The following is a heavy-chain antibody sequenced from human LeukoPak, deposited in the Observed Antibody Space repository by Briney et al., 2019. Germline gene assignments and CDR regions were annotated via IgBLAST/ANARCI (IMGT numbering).Heavy chain of an antibody. CDR3: ARTPAKSSGWTNYYYGMDV. J-gene: IGHJ6*02. V-gene: IGHV1-2*02. Sequence: GASVKVSCKASGYTFTGYYMHWVRQAPGQGLEWMGWINPNSGGTNYAQKFQGRVTMTRDTSISTAYMELSRLRSDDTAVYYCARTPAKSSGWTNYYYGMDVWGQGTTVTVSS. CDR1: GYTFTGYY. D-gene: IGHD6-19*01. CDR2: INPNSGGT.